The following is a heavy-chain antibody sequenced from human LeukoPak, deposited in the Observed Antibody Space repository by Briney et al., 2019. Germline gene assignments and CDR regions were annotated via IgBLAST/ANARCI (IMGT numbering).Heavy chain of an antibody. CDR2: ISGSGGNT. D-gene: IGHD6-13*01. Sequence: GGSLRLSCAASGFTFSSYVMSWVRQAPGKGLEWVSAISGSGGNTYYADSVKGRFTISRDNSKNTLFLQMSSLRAEDTAVYHCARVLYSSSWSLSFFDYWGQGTLVTVSS. V-gene: IGHV3-23*01. CDR1: GFTFSSYV. CDR3: ARVLYSSSWSLSFFDY. J-gene: IGHJ4*02.